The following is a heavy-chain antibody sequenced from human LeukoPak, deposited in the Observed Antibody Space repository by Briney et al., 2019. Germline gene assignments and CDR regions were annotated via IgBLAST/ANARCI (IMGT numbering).Heavy chain of an antibody. CDR3: AKDRGYYGSGSYYPYYYYYGMDV. V-gene: IGHV3-66*02. J-gene: IGHJ6*02. CDR1: GFAVSNNY. CDR2: IYDGGNT. D-gene: IGHD3-10*01. Sequence: GGSLRLSCAASGFAVSNNYMTWVRQAPGKGLEWVSVIYDGGNTYYADSVKGRFTISRDNSKNTLYLQMNSLRAEDTAVYYCAKDRGYYGSGSYYPYYYYYGMDVWGQGTTVTVSS.